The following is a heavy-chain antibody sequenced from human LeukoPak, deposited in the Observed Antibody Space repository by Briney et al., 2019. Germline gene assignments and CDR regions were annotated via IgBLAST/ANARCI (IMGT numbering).Heavy chain of an antibody. J-gene: IGHJ4*02. CDR2: FDPEDGET. V-gene: IGHV1-24*01. CDR1: GYTLTELS. D-gene: IGHD3-22*01. Sequence: ASVKVSCKVSGYTLTELSMHWVRQAPGKGLEWMGGFDPEDGETIYAQKFQGRVTMTEDTSTDTAYMELSSLRSEDTAVYYCATVLLYYYDREYYFDYWGQGTLVTVSS. CDR3: ATVLLYYYDREYYFDY.